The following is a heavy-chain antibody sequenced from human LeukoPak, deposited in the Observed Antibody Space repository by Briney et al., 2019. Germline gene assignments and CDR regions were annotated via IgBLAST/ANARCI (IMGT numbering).Heavy chain of an antibody. J-gene: IGHJ6*03. V-gene: IGHV4-59*01. CDR3: ARGTITYYYYYMDV. D-gene: IGHD3-10*01. Sequence: NSSETLSLTCTVSGGSISSYYWSWIRQPPGKGLEWIGYIYYSGSTNYNPSLKSRVTISVDTSKNQFSLKLSSVTAADTAVYYCARGTITYYYYYMDVWGKGTTVTISS. CDR1: GGSISSYY. CDR2: IYYSGST.